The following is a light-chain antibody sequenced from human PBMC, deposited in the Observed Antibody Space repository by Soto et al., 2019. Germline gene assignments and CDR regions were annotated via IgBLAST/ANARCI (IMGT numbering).Light chain of an antibody. V-gene: IGKV1-39*01. CDR2: RAS. J-gene: IGKJ1*01. CDR3: QQSYSVPWT. CDR1: QSISTY. Sequence: DIQMTQSPSSLSASLGDRVTISCRASQSISTYLHWYQQKPGTAPRLLISRASSVKSGVPPRFSGSGSGRDFTLTISSLRPEDIGTYFCQQSYSVPWTFGPGTKVEIK.